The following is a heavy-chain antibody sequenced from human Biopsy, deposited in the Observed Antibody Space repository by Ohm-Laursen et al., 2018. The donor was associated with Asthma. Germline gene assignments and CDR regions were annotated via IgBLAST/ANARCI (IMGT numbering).Heavy chain of an antibody. Sequence: SSVKVSCKAPGGTFSNFAISWVRQAPGQGLEWLGGIMTVSGTTNYAQKFQGRVTITADGSTSTAYMEVTSLRSEDTAIYYCARCQVGYSSGWSLLLKKIYYSGMDVWGQGTAVTVSS. D-gene: IGHD6-19*01. CDR2: IMTVSGTT. CDR3: ARCQVGYSSGWSLLLKKIYYSGMDV. J-gene: IGHJ6*02. V-gene: IGHV1-69*01. CDR1: GGTFSNFA.